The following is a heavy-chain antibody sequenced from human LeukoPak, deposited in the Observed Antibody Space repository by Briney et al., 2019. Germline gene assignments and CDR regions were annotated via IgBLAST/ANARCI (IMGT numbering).Heavy chain of an antibody. D-gene: IGHD1-26*01. CDR3: ARDVGATPGYFDY. Sequence: SETLSLTCTVSGGSISSYYWSWIRQPPGKGLEWIGYIYYSGSTSYNPSLKSRVTISVDTSKKQFSLKLSSVTAADTAVYYCARDVGATPGYFDYWGQGTLVTVSS. CDR2: IYYSGST. V-gene: IGHV4-59*01. J-gene: IGHJ4*02. CDR1: GGSISSYY.